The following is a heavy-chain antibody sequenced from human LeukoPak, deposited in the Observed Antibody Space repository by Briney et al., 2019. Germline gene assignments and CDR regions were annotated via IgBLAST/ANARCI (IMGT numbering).Heavy chain of an antibody. Sequence: ASVKVSCKASGYTFTSYYMHWVRQAPGQGLEWMGIINPSGGSTSYAQKFQGRVTMTRDTSTSTVYMELSSLRSEDTAVYYCARILLPNDYSNYDAFDIWGQGTMVTVSS. D-gene: IGHD4-11*01. V-gene: IGHV1-46*01. J-gene: IGHJ3*02. CDR2: INPSGGST. CDR3: ARILLPNDYSNYDAFDI. CDR1: GYTFTSYY.